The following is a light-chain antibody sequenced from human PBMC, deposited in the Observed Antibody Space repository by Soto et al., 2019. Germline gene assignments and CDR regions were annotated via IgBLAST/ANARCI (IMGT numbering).Light chain of an antibody. J-gene: IGKJ1*01. V-gene: IGKV1-5*03. Sequence: DIQMTQSPSTLSGSVGDRVTITCRASQTISSWLAWYQQKPGKAPKLLIYKASTLKSGIPDRFSGSGSVTDFTLTISRLEPEDFAVYFCQQYGSSPRTFGQGTKVDI. CDR3: QQYGSSPRT. CDR1: QTISSW. CDR2: KAS.